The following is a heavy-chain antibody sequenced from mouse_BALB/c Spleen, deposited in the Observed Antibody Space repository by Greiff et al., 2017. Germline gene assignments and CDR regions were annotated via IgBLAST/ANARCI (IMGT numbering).Heavy chain of an antibody. CDR2: IDPANGNT. J-gene: IGHJ2*01. V-gene: IGHV14-3*02. D-gene: IGHD3-1*01. Sequence: EVQLKESGAELVKPGASVKLSCTASGFNIKDTYMHWVKQRPEQGLEWIGRIDPANGNTKYDPKFQGKATITADTSSNTAYLQLSSLTSEDTAVYYCARSGYFDYWGQGTTLTVSS. CDR1: GFNIKDTY. CDR3: ARSGYFDY.